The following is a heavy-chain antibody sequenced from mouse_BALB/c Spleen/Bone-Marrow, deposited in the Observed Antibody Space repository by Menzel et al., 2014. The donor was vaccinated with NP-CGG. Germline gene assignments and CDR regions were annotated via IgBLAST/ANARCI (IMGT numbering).Heavy chain of an antibody. CDR3: APHYYGRWFTY. D-gene: IGHD1-2*01. CDR1: GFNIKDPY. V-gene: IGHV14-3*02. Sequence: EVKLMESGAELVKPGASVKLSCTASGFNIKDPYMHWVKQRPEQGLEWIGRIDPANGNTKYDPKFQGKATITADTSSNTAYQQLSSLTSEDTAVYYCAPHYYGRWFTYWGQGTLVTVSA. CDR2: IDPANGNT. J-gene: IGHJ3*01.